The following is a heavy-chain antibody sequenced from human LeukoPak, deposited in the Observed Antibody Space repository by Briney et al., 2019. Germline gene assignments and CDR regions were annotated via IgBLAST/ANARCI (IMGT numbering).Heavy chain of an antibody. Sequence: SQTLSLTCTVSGGSISSGDYYLSWIRQPPGKGLEWIVYIYYSGSTYYNPSLKSRVTISVDTSKNQFSLKLSSVTAADTAVYYCACHCSGGSCYYDDFDYWGQGTLVTVSS. V-gene: IGHV4-30-4*01. CDR3: ACHCSGGSCYYDDFDY. D-gene: IGHD2-15*01. J-gene: IGHJ4*02. CDR1: GGSISSGDYY. CDR2: IYYSGST.